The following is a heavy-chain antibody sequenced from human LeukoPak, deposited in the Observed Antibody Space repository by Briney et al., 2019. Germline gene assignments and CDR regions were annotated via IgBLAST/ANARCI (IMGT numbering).Heavy chain of an antibody. CDR1: GFSFGDFY. CDR2: ISPSSTYT. Sequence: GGSLRLSCAASGFSFGDFYMTWIRQAPGKGLEWLSHISPSSTYTNFADSVKGRFTISRDNANNSLYLQMNSLRAEDTAVYYCARDQSIAGPTTADYWGQGTLVTVSS. CDR3: ARDQSIAGPTTADY. D-gene: IGHD1-26*01. J-gene: IGHJ4*02. V-gene: IGHV3-11*06.